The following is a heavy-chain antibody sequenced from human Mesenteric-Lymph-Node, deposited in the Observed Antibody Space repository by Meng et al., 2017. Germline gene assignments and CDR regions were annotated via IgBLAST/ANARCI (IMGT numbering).Heavy chain of an antibody. CDR1: GFPFSKYW. Sequence: GESLKISCAASGFPFSKYWMHWVRQAPGKGLVWVSRINSDGSTTNYADSVEGRFTISRDNAKNSLYLQMNSLRVEDTAVYYCARDPYGSGSYRPKQPKKYWGQGTLVTVSS. CDR2: INSDGSTT. D-gene: IGHD3-10*01. J-gene: IGHJ4*02. CDR3: ARDPYGSGSYRPKQPKKY. V-gene: IGHV3-74*01.